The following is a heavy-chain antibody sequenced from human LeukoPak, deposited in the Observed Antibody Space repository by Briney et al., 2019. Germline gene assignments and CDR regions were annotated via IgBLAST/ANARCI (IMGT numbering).Heavy chain of an antibody. CDR3: ARDTGYYFGSGNYLYYFDY. D-gene: IGHD3-10*01. V-gene: IGHV4-4*07. CDR2: MYTSGST. Sequence: SETLSLTCTVFGGSISSYYWSWIRQPAGKGLEWIGRMYTSGSTNYNPSLKSRVTMSVDTSKNQFSLKLSSVTAAGTAVYYCARDTGYYFGSGNYLYYFDYWGQGTLVTVSS. CDR1: GGSISSYY. J-gene: IGHJ4*02.